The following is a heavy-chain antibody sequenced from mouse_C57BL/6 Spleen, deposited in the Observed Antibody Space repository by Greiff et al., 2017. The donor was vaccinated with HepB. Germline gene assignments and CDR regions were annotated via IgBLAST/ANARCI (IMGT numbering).Heavy chain of an antibody. V-gene: IGHV1-69*01. CDR1: GYTFTSYW. CDR3: ARSDRDMDY. Sequence: VQLQQPGAELVMPGASVKLSCKASGYTFTSYWMHWVKQRPGQGLEWIGEIDPSDSYTNYNQKFKGKSTLTVDKSSSTAYMQLSSLTSEDSAVYYCARSDRDMDYWGQGTSVTVSS. J-gene: IGHJ4*01. CDR2: IDPSDSYT.